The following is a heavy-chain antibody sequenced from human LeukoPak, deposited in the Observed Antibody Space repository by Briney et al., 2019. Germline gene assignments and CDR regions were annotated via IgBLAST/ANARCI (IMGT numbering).Heavy chain of an antibody. CDR3: ARDHRPYSSSPRWFDP. J-gene: IGHJ5*02. V-gene: IGHV3-11*06. CDR2: ISSSSSYT. D-gene: IGHD6-13*01. Sequence: GGSLRLPCAASGFTFSDYYMSWIRQAPGKGLEWVSYISSSSSYTNYADSVKGRFTISRDNAKNSLYLQMNSLRAEDTAVYYCARDHRPYSSSPRWFDPWGQGTLVTVSS. CDR1: GFTFSDYY.